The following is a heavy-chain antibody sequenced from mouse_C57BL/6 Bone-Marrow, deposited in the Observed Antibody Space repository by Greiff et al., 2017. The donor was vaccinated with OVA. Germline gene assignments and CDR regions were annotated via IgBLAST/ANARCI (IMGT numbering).Heavy chain of an antibody. J-gene: IGHJ3*01. V-gene: IGHV14-4*01. CDR3: ARGYDRAWFAY. CDR1: GFNIKDDY. CDR2: IDPENGDT. Sequence: EVQLQQSGAELVRPGASVKLSCTASGFNIKDDYMHWVKQRPEQGLEWIGLIDPENGDTEYASKFQGKATITADTSSNTAYLQLSSLTSEDSAIYFCARGYDRAWFAYWGQGTLVTVSA. D-gene: IGHD2-2*01.